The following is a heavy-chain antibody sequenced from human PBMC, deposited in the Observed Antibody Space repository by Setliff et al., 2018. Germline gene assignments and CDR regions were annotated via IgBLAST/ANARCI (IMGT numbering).Heavy chain of an antibody. CDR3: ARGPWKHSAY. Sequence: GGSLRLSCAASGFTFSTYRMHWVRQAPGKGLEWVAVILDDGVKKYHADSVKGRFTISRDNAKNTLYLQMNSLRAEDTAVYYCARGPWKHSAYWGQGTVVTVSS. CDR2: ILDDGVKK. J-gene: IGHJ4*02. D-gene: IGHD1-1*01. V-gene: IGHV3-33*08. CDR1: GFTFSTYR.